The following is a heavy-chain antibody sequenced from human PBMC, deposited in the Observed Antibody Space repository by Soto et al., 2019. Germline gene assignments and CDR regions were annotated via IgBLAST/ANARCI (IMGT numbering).Heavy chain of an antibody. CDR3: AAERRLPQYY. D-gene: IGHD6-25*01. J-gene: IGHJ4*02. CDR2: IYHSGST. Sequence: SGTLSITCAVSGGSIGRGGYSWGWIRQPPGKGLEWIGYIYHSGSTYYNPSLKSRVTISVDRSKDQFSLKLSSVTAADTAVYYCAAERRLPQYYWSQGTLDTGSA. CDR1: GGSIGRGGYS. V-gene: IGHV4-30-2*01.